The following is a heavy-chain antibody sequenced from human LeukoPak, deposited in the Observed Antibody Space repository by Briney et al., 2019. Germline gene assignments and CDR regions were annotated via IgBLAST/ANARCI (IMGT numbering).Heavy chain of an antibody. CDR1: GSTFPSSA. J-gene: IGHJ4*02. Sequence: AVKVSCKASGSTFPSSAMQWVRQARGQRLEWIGWIVVGSGNTKYAQKFQERVTITRDMSTNTAYMELSSLTSEDTAVYFCAAVPGDVGYWGQGTLVTVSS. D-gene: IGHD7-27*01. CDR2: IVVGSGNT. CDR3: AAVPGDVGY. V-gene: IGHV1-58*02.